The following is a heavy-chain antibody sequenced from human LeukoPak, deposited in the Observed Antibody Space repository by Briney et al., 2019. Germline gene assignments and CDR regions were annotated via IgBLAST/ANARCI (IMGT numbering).Heavy chain of an antibody. CDR2: INTNNGDT. V-gene: IGHV1-2*02. Sequence: ASVKVSCKPSGHTFIGYYLNWVRQAPGQGLEWMGWINTNNGDTYYAQTFQGRVTMTRDTANSTAYMELSRLRSNDTAVYYCAIHTGANSFVDFWGQGTLVTVSS. D-gene: IGHD1-1*01. CDR1: GHTFIGYY. CDR3: AIHTGANSFVDF. J-gene: IGHJ4*02.